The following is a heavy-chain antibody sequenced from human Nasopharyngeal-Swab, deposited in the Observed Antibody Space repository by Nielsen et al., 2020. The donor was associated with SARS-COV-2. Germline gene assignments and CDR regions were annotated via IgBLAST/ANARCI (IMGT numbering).Heavy chain of an antibody. D-gene: IGHD3-10*01. V-gene: IGHV3-30*04. CDR3: AGTFGEGHGYYYYGMDV. CDR2: ISYDGSNK. Sequence: GESLKISCAASGFTFSSYAMHWVRQAPGKGLEWVAVISYDGSNKYYADSVKGRFTISRDNSKNTLYLQMNSLRAEDTAVYYCAGTFGEGHGYYYYGMDVWGQGTTVTVSS. CDR1: GFTFSSYA. J-gene: IGHJ6*02.